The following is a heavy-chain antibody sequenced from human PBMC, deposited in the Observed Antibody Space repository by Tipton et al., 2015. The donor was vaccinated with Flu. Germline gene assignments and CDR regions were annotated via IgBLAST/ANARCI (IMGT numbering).Heavy chain of an antibody. CDR2: INYKGST. J-gene: IGHJ4*02. Sequence: TLSLTCSVSGGSFSSSSYYWGWIRQPPGKGLEWIGSINYKGSTYYNPSLKSRLTLSVDTSRRQFSLMLRSVTAADTAVYYCARLSYYDVDLKNFYFDYWGQGALVTVSS. V-gene: IGHV4-39*01. CDR1: GGSFSSSSYY. D-gene: IGHD3-10*02. CDR3: ARLSYYDVDLKNFYFDY.